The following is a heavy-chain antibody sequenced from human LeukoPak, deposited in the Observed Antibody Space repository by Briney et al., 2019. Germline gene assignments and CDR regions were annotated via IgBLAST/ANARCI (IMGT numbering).Heavy chain of an antibody. CDR1: GYSFNLYY. CDR3: ARGDYHQTSDYNTFVHPPDY. J-gene: IGHJ4*02. V-gene: IGHV1-2*07. D-gene: IGHD3-9*01. Sequence: ASVKVSCKTSGYSFNLYYIHWMRQAPGQAPEWVGWINPDSGDTTYAHQFQGRVTMTTDTSITTAYMELGRLRSVDTAVYYCARGDYHQTSDYNTFVHPPDYWGLGTLVTVSS. CDR2: INPDSGDT.